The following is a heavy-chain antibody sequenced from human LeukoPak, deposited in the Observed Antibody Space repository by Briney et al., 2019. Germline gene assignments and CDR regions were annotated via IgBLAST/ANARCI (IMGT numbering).Heavy chain of an antibody. Sequence: SETLSLTCAVSGYSISSGYYWGWIRQPPGKGLEWIGSIYHSGSTYYNPSLKSRVTISVDTSKNQFSLKLSSVTAADTAVYYCARLAKRAAQIDYWGQGTLVTVSS. CDR1: GYSISSGYY. D-gene: IGHD2-15*01. V-gene: IGHV4-38-2*01. J-gene: IGHJ4*02. CDR3: ARLAKRAAQIDY. CDR2: IYHSGST.